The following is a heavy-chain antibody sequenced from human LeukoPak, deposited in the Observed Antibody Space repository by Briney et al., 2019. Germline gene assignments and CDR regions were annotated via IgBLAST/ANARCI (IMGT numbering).Heavy chain of an antibody. Sequence: PSETLSLTCTVSGGSITTSSYYWGWIRHPPGKGLEWIGFIYYSGSTYYNPSLKGRVTISVDTSKNQFSRKLGSVTAADTAVYDCARAFRARYFDLWGRGTLVTVSS. CDR3: ARAFRARYFDL. V-gene: IGHV4-39*01. CDR2: IYYSGST. J-gene: IGHJ2*01. CDR1: GGSITTSSYY. D-gene: IGHD2/OR15-2a*01.